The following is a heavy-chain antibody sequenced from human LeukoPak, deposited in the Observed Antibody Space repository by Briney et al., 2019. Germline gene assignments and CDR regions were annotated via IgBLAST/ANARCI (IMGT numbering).Heavy chain of an antibody. J-gene: IGHJ6*03. CDR3: ARDRKSSSSSNYYYYMDV. CDR2: INPNSGGT. Sequence: ASVKVSCKASGYSFSTHWMHWVRQAPGQGLEWMGWINPNSGGTNYAQKFQGRVTMTRDTSIGTAYMELSRLRSDDTAVYYCARDRKSSSSSNYYYYMDVWGKGTTVTVSS. CDR1: GYSFSTHW. V-gene: IGHV1-2*02. D-gene: IGHD6-6*01.